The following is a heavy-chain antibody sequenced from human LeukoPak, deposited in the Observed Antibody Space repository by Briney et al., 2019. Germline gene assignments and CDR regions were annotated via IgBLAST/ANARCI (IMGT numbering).Heavy chain of an antibody. V-gene: IGHV4-59*01. CDR1: GASISSYY. CDR2: IYYSGST. CDR3: AREWIDDGSGTHYKYFDY. D-gene: IGHD3-10*01. Sequence: SETLSLTCTVSGASISSYYWSWIRQPPGKGLEWIGYIYYSGSTNYNPSLKSRVTISIDTSMSQFSLKLSSVTAADTAVYYCAREWIDDGSGTHYKYFDYWGQGTLVTVSS. J-gene: IGHJ4*02.